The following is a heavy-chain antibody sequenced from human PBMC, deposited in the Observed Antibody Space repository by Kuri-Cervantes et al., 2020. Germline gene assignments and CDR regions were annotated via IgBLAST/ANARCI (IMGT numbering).Heavy chain of an antibody. CDR1: GFTFDDYA. CDR2: ISWNSGSI. D-gene: IGHD5-12*01. J-gene: IGHJ4*02. CDR3: ARDDVRDGGYEDY. V-gene: IGHV3-9*01. Sequence: SLKISCAASGFTFDDYAMHWVRQAPGKGLEWVSGISWNSGSIGYADSVKGRFTISRDNAKNSLYLQMNSLRAEDTALYYCARDDVRDGGYEDYWDQGTLVTVSS.